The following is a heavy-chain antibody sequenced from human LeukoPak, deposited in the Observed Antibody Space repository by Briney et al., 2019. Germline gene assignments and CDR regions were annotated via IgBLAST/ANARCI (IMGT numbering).Heavy chain of an antibody. CDR1: GFTFSSYS. Sequence: GGSLRLSCAAFGFTFSSYSMNWVRQAPGKGLEWVSYISSSSSTIYYADSVKGRFTISRDNAKNSLYLQMNSLRAEDTAVYYCARHAVGASFDYWGQGTLVTVSS. V-gene: IGHV3-48*01. CDR2: ISSSSSTI. J-gene: IGHJ4*02. CDR3: ARHAVGASFDY. D-gene: IGHD1-26*01.